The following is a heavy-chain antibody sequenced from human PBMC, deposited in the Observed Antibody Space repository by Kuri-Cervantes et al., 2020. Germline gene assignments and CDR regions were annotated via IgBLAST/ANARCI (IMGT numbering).Heavy chain of an antibody. CDR1: GYTFTSYG. J-gene: IGHJ6*03. Sequence: ASVKVSCKASGYTFTSYGISWVRQAPGQGLEWMGWISAYNGNTNYAQKPQGRVTMTTDTSTSTAYMELRSLRSDDTAVYYCARDRMVQGVIMGWVYMDVWGKGTTVTVSS. V-gene: IGHV1-18*01. CDR3: ARDRMVQGVIMGWVYMDV. D-gene: IGHD3-10*01. CDR2: ISAYNGNT.